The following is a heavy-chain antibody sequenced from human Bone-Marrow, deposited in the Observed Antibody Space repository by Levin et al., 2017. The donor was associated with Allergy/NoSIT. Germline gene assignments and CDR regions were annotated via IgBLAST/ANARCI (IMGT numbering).Heavy chain of an antibody. Sequence: GASVKVSCKASGYTFTGYYMHWVRQAPGQGLEWMGWINPNSGGTNYAQKFQGRVTMTRDTSISTAYMELSRLRSDDTAVYYCARGVLVYYGSGSYYGDYFDYWGQGTLVTVSS. CDR1: GYTFTGYY. J-gene: IGHJ4*02. CDR3: ARGVLVYYGSGSYYGDYFDY. D-gene: IGHD3-10*01. V-gene: IGHV1-2*02. CDR2: INPNSGGT.